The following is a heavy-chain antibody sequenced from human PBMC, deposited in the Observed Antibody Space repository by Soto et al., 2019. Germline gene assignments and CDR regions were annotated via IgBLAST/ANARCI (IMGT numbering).Heavy chain of an antibody. Sequence: ASVKVSCKASGYTFISYGISWVRQAPGQGLEWMGWISAYNGNTNYAQKLQGRVTMTTDTSTSTAYMELRSLRSDDTAVYYCARGGIVLVPAANCLDYWGQGTLVTVSS. D-gene: IGHD2-2*01. CDR3: ARGGIVLVPAANCLDY. CDR1: GYTFISYG. V-gene: IGHV1-18*01. J-gene: IGHJ4*02. CDR2: ISAYNGNT.